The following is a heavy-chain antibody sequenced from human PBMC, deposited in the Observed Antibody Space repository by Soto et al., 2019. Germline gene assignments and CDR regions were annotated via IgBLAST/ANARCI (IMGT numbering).Heavy chain of an antibody. J-gene: IGHJ6*02. V-gene: IGHV1-69*13. CDR3: ARDGVATINSYYYGMDG. Sequence: SVKVSCKASGGTFSSYAISWVRQAPGQGLEWMGGIIPIFGTANYAQKFQGRVTITADESTSTAYMELSSLRSEDTAVYYCARDGVATINSYYYGMDGWGQGTTVTVSS. D-gene: IGHD5-12*01. CDR2: IIPIFGTA. CDR1: GGTFSSYA.